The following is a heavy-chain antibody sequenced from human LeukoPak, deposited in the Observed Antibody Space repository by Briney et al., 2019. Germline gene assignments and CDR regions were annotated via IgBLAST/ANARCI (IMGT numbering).Heavy chain of an antibody. J-gene: IGHJ4*02. D-gene: IGHD2-15*01. V-gene: IGHV4-59*08. CDR3: ARLGFCRGDNCLDDY. Sequence: SETLSLTCTVSGGSISSYYWNWIRQPPGKGLEWIGYIYYSGSTNYNPSLKSRVTISVDTSKNQFSLKLSSVTATDTAVYYCARLGFCRGDNCLDDYWGQGTLVTVSS. CDR2: IYYSGST. CDR1: GGSISSYY.